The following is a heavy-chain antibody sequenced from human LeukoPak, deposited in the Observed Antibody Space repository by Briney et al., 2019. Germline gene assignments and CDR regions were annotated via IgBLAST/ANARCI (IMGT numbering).Heavy chain of an antibody. CDR3: ARGAYDSGGYYCDY. V-gene: IGHV4-34*01. Sequence: SETLSRTCAVYGGSVSGYYWGWIRLPPGKGLEWIGEIYHSGSTNYNPSLKSRVTISLDASKNQFSLRLNSVTAADTAVYYCARGAYDSGGYYCDYWGQGTLVTVSS. D-gene: IGHD3-22*01. CDR1: GGSVSGYY. CDR2: IYHSGST. J-gene: IGHJ4*02.